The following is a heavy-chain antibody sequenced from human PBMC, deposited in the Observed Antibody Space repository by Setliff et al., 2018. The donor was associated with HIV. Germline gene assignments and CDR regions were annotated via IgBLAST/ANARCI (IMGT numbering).Heavy chain of an antibody. CDR1: GFTFINAW. CDR2: IKRKTDGGTT. CDR3: TTDGGGGGGAPLDP. V-gene: IGHV3-15*01. D-gene: IGHD2-21*01. Sequence: KAGGSLRLSCTASGFTFINAWLTWVRQAPGKGLEWIARIKRKTDGGTTDYAAPGKGRFTISRDGSRNTLYLQMNNLKTEDTAMYCCTTDGGGGGGAPLDPWGQGTLVTVSS. J-gene: IGHJ5*02.